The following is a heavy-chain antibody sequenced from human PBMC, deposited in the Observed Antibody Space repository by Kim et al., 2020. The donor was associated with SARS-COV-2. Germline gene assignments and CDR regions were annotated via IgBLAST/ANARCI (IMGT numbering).Heavy chain of an antibody. J-gene: IGHJ4*02. V-gene: IGHV1-24*01. D-gene: IGHD6-19*01. CDR1: GYTLTELS. Sequence: ASVKVSCKVSGYTLTELSMHWVRQAPGKGLEWMGGFDPEDGETIYAQKFQGRVTMTEDTSTDTAYMELSSLRSEDTAVYYCATPIAVAGYGGFDYWGQGTLVTVSS. CDR2: FDPEDGET. CDR3: ATPIAVAGYGGFDY.